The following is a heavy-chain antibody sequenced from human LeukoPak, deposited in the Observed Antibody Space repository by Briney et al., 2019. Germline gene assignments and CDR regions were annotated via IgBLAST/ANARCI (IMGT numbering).Heavy chain of an antibody. CDR1: GFTFSSYG. CDR3: AKDREDERVVWFGQSYDY. V-gene: IGHV3-30*02. CDR2: IRYDGSNK. Sequence: PGGSLRLSCAASGFTFSSYGMHWVRQAPGKGLEWVAFIRYDGSNKYYADSVKGRFTISRDNSKNTLYLRMNSLRAEDTAVYYCAKDREDERVVWFGQSYDYWGQGTLVTVSS. D-gene: IGHD3-10*01. J-gene: IGHJ4*02.